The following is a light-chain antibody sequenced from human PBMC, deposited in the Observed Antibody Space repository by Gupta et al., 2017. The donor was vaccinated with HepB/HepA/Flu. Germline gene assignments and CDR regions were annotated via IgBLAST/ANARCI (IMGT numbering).Light chain of an antibody. CDR3: SSCTTSNTYF. Sequence: QSALTQPASVSGSPGQPLTISCTGTSSDVGYCNYVSWYQQHPGKAPKLLIYDVTNRPSGVSNRFSGSKSGNTASLTISGLQAEDEADYYCSSCTTSNTYFFGTGTKVTVL. J-gene: IGLJ1*01. CDR1: SSDVGYCNY. CDR2: DVT. V-gene: IGLV2-14*03.